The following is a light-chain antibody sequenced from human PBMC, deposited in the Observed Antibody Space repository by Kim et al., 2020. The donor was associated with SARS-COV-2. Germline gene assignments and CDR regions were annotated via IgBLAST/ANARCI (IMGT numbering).Light chain of an antibody. CDR2: DAS. CDR1: QSVSSY. V-gene: IGKV3-11*01. Sequence: LPTGERATLPCRASQSVSSYLAWYQQKPGQAPRLLIYDASNRATGIPARFSGSGSGTDFTLTISSLEPEDFAVYYCQQRSNWPPYTFGQGTKLEI. J-gene: IGKJ2*01. CDR3: QQRSNWPPYT.